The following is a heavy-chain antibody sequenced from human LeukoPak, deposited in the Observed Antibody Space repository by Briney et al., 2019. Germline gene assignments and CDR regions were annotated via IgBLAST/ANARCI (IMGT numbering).Heavy chain of an antibody. CDR2: ISAYNGNT. Sequence: GASVKVSCKASGYTFTSYGISWVRQAPGQGLEWMGWISAYNGNTNYAQKLQGRVTMTTDTSTSTAYMELRSLRSDDTAVYYCARGTYGLGAQTGGRNWFDPWGQGTLVTVSS. CDR1: GYTFTSYG. CDR3: ARGTYGLGAQTGGRNWFDP. D-gene: IGHD3-10*01. V-gene: IGHV1-18*01. J-gene: IGHJ5*02.